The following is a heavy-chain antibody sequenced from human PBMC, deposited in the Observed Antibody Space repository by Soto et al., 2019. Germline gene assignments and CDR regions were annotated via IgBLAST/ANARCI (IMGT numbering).Heavy chain of an antibody. D-gene: IGHD3-10*01. V-gene: IGHV3-30*03. CDR1: GFTFSSYG. J-gene: IGHJ6*02. CDR3: ARDMVRGVIISGYYYGMDV. Sequence: ESGGGVVQPGRSLRLSCAASGFTFSSYGMHWVRQAPGKGLEWVAVISYDGSNKYYADSVKGRFTISRDNSKNTLYLQMNSLRAEDTAVYYCARDMVRGVIISGYYYGMDVWGQGTTVTVSS. CDR2: ISYDGSNK.